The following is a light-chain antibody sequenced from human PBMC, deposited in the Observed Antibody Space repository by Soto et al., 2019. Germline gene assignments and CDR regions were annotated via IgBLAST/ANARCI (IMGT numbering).Light chain of an antibody. V-gene: IGKV2-28*01. CDR1: QSLLHSNGYNF. CDR2: LGS. CDR3: MQAVQTPIT. J-gene: IGKJ5*01. Sequence: DIVMTQSPLSLPVTPGEPASISCRYSQSLLHSNGYNFLDWYLQKPGQSPQLLIYLGSNRASGVPDRFSGSESGTDFTLKISRVEAEDVGVYYCMQAVQTPITFGQGTRLEIK.